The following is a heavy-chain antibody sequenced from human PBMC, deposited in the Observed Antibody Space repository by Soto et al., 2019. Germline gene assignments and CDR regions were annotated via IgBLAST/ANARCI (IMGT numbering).Heavy chain of an antibody. CDR2: IIPILGIA. D-gene: IGHD2-8*01. V-gene: IGHV1-69*04. CDR1: GGTFSSYT. J-gene: IGHJ4*02. Sequence: ASVKVSCKASGGTFSSYTISWVRQAPGQGLEWMGRIIPILGIANYAQKFQGRVTITADNAKNTMYLQMNSLTADDTAVYYCARDTNGLHYWGQGTLVTVSS. CDR3: ARDTNGLHY.